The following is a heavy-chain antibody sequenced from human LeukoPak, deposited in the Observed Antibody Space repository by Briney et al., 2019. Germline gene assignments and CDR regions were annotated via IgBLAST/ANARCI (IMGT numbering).Heavy chain of an antibody. CDR3: AREVGTRAFDI. V-gene: IGHV3-21*01. CDR2: ISSSSSYI. D-gene: IGHD2-21*02. Sequence: GGSPRLSCAASGFTFSSYSMNWVRQAPGKGLEWVSSISSSSSYIYYADSVKGRFTISRDNAKNSLYLQMNSLRAEDTAVYYCAREVGTRAFDIWGQGTMVTVSS. J-gene: IGHJ3*02. CDR1: GFTFSSYS.